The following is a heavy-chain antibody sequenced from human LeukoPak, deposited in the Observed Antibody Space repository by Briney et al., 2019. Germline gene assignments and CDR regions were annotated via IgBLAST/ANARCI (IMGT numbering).Heavy chain of an antibody. CDR3: ARTTPYGSGSRQAYYGMDV. CDR1: GGSISSYY. CDR2: IYYSGST. D-gene: IGHD3-10*01. J-gene: IGHJ6*02. V-gene: IGHV4-59*01. Sequence: NPSETLSLTCTVSGGSISSYYWSWIRQPSGKGLEWIGYIYYSGSTNYNPSLKSRVTISVDTSKNQFSLKLSSVTAADTAVYYCARTTPYGSGSRQAYYGMDVWGQGTTVTVSS.